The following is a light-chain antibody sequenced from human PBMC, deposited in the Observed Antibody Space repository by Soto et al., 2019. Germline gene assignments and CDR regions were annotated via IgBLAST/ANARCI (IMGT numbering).Light chain of an antibody. CDR3: KSLTAGFTYV. Sequence: QSVLTQPASVSGSPGQSITISCTGTSSDVGGYNHVSWYQQHPGKAPKLMIYDVSSRPSGVSNRFSGSKSGNTASLTISGLQAEDEADYYCKSLTAGFTYVFGTGTKLTVL. V-gene: IGLV2-14*01. CDR2: DVS. J-gene: IGLJ1*01. CDR1: SSDVGGYNH.